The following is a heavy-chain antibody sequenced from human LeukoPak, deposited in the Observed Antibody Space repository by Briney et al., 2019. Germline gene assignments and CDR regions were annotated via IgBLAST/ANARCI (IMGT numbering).Heavy chain of an antibody. CDR1: GYNFIAYG. D-gene: IGHD3-10*01. CDR3: ARDEFFGSRSSGDDAFDV. CDR2: ISGYNGNT. Sequence: ASVKVSCKTSGYNFIAYGVAWVRQAPGQGLQWMGRISGYNGNTHYAHNFQGRVTMTRDTATNTAYLELRSLRFDDTAFYFCARDEFFGSRSSGDDAFDVWGQGTLVTVSS. J-gene: IGHJ3*01. V-gene: IGHV1-18*01.